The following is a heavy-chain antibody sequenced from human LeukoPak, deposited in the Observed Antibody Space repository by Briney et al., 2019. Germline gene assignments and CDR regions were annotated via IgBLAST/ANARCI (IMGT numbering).Heavy chain of an antibody. J-gene: IGHJ4*02. CDR2: IDWDDGK. V-gene: IGHV2-70*17. Sequence: ESGPTLVNPTQTLTLTFTYSGFSLSTSGVSVSWIRQPPGKALEWLARIDWDDGKFYSTSLKTRLTISKDTSKNQVVLTVTNMYPVDTATYYCARTLANWGLYFDYWGQGTLVTVSS. D-gene: IGHD7-27*01. CDR1: GFSLSTSGVS. CDR3: ARTLANWGLYFDY.